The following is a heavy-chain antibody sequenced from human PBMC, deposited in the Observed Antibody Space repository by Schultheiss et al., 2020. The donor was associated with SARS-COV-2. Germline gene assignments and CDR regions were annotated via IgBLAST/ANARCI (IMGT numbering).Heavy chain of an antibody. CDR2: ISSSSSYI. Sequence: GGSLRLSCAASRFTFSSYSMNWVRQAPGKGLEWVSSISSSSSYIYYADSVKGRFTISRDNAKNSLYLQMNSLRAEDTAVYYCARDGARTYYDFWDNWFDPWGQGTLVTVSS. J-gene: IGHJ5*02. D-gene: IGHD3-3*01. CDR3: ARDGARTYYDFWDNWFDP. CDR1: RFTFSSYS. V-gene: IGHV3-21*04.